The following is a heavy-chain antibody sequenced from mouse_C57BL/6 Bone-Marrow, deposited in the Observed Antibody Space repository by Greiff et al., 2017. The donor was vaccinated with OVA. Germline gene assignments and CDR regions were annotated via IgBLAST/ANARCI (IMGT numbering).Heavy chain of an antibody. CDR2: IDPEDGDT. Sequence: EVKLMESGAELVKPGASVKLSCTASGFNIKDYYMHWVKQRTEQGLEWIGRIDPEDGDTKYAPKFQGKATITADTSSNTAYLQLSSLTSEDTAVYYCAREPSLYGSSFWFAYWGQGTLVTVSA. V-gene: IGHV14-2*01. D-gene: IGHD1-1*01. CDR1: GFNIKDYY. J-gene: IGHJ3*01. CDR3: AREPSLYGSSFWFAY.